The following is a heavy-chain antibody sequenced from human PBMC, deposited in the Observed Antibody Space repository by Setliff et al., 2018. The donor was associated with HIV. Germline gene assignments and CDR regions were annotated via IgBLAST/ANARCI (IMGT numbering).Heavy chain of an antibody. J-gene: IGHJ4*02. CDR3: ARENGDCSGGACYFMLDS. Sequence: ASETLSLTCTVSGGSSSSHYWSWIRQTPGQGLEWIGYVHYSGTTNYNTSLKSRVTISVDASNNQFSLELRSMTAADTAVYYCARENGDCSGGACYFMLDSWGQGTRVTVSS. V-gene: IGHV4-59*11. D-gene: IGHD2-15*01. CDR1: GGSSSSHY. CDR2: VHYSGTT.